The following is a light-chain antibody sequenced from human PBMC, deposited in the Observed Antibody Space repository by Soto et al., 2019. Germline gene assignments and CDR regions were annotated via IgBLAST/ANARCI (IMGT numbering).Light chain of an antibody. CDR3: QQYKSYPIT. V-gene: IGKV1-5*03. Sequence: DIQMIQSPSTLSASVGDRVTITCRASQSISGCLAWYQQKPGKAPKLLIYKASTLESGVPSRFSGSGSGTEFTLTISSLQADDFATYYCQQYKSYPITFGQGTRLEIK. CDR2: KAS. CDR1: QSISGC. J-gene: IGKJ5*01.